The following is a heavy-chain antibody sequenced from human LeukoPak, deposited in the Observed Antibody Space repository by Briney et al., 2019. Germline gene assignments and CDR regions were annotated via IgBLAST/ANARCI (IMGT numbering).Heavy chain of an antibody. J-gene: IGHJ5*02. Sequence: SETLSLTCTVSGGSISSYYWRWIRQPAGKGMEWIVRIYISGSTNYNPSLKSRVTMSVDTSKNQFSLKLSSVTAADTAVYYCARDLAWFDPWGQGTLVTVSS. CDR2: IYISGST. V-gene: IGHV4-4*07. CDR3: ARDLAWFDP. CDR1: GGSISSYY.